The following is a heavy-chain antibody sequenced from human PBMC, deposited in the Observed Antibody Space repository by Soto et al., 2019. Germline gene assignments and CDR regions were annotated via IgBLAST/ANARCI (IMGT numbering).Heavy chain of an antibody. J-gene: IGHJ3*02. Sequence: QVQLQQWGAGLLKPSETLSLTCAVYGGSFSGYYWSWIRQPPRKGPEWVGESNHSGSTNYNPSLKSRSSITVDTPKNQFSLELSAVTAAGKAVYYCAGGIDTAMVRYCAFDIRGQGNMVTVSS. D-gene: IGHD5-18*01. V-gene: IGHV4-34*01. CDR3: AGGIDTAMVRYCAFDI. CDR1: GGSFSGYY. CDR2: SNHSGST.